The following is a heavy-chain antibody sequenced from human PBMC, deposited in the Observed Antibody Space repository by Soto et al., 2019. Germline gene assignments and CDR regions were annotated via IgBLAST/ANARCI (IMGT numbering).Heavy chain of an antibody. V-gene: IGHV4-4*07. D-gene: IGHD6-13*01. CDR1: GGSISSYY. J-gene: IGHJ4*02. Sequence: QVQLQESGPGLVKPSETLSLTCTVSGGSISSYYLSWIRQPAGKGLEWIGRIYTSGSTNYNPSLKSRVTMSVDTSKNQFSLKLSSVTAADTAVYYCARDAAQPGGAAAGTFDYWGQGTLVTVSS. CDR3: ARDAAQPGGAAAGTFDY. CDR2: IYTSGST.